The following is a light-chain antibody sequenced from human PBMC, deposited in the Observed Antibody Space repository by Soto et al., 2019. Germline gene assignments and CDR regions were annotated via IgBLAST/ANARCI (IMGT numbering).Light chain of an antibody. CDR2: DVS. V-gene: IGLV2-11*01. CDR1: SSDVGSYNL. J-gene: IGLJ1*01. Sequence: QSDVTQPASVSGSPGQSITISCTGTSSDVGSYNLVSWYQQHPGKAPKLMIYDVSKRPSGVPDRFSGSKSGNTASLTLSGLQAEDEADYYCCSYAGSYTFYVFGTGTKVTVL. CDR3: CSYAGSYTFYV.